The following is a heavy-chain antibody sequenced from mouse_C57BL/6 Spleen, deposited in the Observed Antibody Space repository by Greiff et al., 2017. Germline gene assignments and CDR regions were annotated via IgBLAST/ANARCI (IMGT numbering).Heavy chain of an antibody. CDR1: GYTFTDYE. J-gene: IGHJ2*01. V-gene: IGHV1-15*01. CDR3: TRSNHLYYFDY. CDR2: IDPETGGT. Sequence: VQLQQSGAELVRPGASVTLSCKASGYTFTDYEMHWVKQTPVHGLEWIGAIDPETGGTAYNQKFKGKAILTADKSSSTAYMELRSLTSEDSAVYYCTRSNHLYYFDYWGQGTTLTVSS. D-gene: IGHD2-5*01.